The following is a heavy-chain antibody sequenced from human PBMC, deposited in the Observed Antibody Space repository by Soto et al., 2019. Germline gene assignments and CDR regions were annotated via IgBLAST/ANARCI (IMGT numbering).Heavy chain of an antibody. D-gene: IGHD2-15*01. J-gene: IGHJ4*02. CDR3: ARDLGALKPQYYFDD. Sequence: PGGSLRLSCAASGFTFSSYGMHWVRQAPGKGLEWVAVIWYDGSNKYYADSVKGRFTISRDNSKNTLYLQMNSLRAEDTAVYYCARDLGALKPQYYFDDWGQGTVVTVSS. V-gene: IGHV3-33*01. CDR2: IWYDGSNK. CDR1: GFTFSSYG.